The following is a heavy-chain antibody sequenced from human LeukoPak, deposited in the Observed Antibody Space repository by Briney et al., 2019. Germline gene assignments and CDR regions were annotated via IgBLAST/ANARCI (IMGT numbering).Heavy chain of an antibody. V-gene: IGHV3-66*01. J-gene: IGHJ6*02. CDR3: ASFPLRDGDKGYYYYGMDV. CDR2: IYSGGST. Sequence: PGGSLRLSCAASGFTVSSNYMSRVRQAPGKGLEWVSVIYSGGSTYYADSVKGRFTISRDNSKNTLYLQMNSLRAEDTAVYYCASFPLRDGDKGYYYYGMDVWGQGTTVTVSS. CDR1: GFTVSSNY. D-gene: IGHD4-17*01.